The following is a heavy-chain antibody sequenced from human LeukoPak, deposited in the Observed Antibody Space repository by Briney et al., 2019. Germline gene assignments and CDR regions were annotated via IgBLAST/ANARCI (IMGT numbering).Heavy chain of an antibody. CDR3: ARVLQGEWFFDY. V-gene: IGHV3-74*01. J-gene: IGHJ4*02. D-gene: IGHD3-3*01. Sequence: GGSLRLSCAASGFTFSSYAMSWVRQAPGKGLVWVSRINTDGSTTNYADSVKGRFTISRDNAENTLYLQMNSLRAEDTAVYYCARVLQGEWFFDYWGQGTLVTVSS. CDR2: INTDGSTT. CDR1: GFTFSSYA.